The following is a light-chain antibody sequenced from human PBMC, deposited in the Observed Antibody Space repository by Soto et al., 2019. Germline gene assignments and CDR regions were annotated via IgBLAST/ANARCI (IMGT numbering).Light chain of an antibody. CDR1: QTIKTY. CDR2: NTS. V-gene: IGKV1-39*01. CDR3: QQSYSIPLT. J-gene: IGKJ3*01. Sequence: DIQMTQSPSSLSASVGDRVTITCRASQTIKTYLNWYQQKPGKAPKLLMYNTSNLESEVPSRFVGSGSGTEFTLTISSLQPEDFATYYCQQSYSIPLTLGPGT.